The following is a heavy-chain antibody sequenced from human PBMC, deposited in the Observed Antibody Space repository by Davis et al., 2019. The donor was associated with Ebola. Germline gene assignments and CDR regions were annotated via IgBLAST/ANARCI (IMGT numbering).Heavy chain of an antibody. CDR2: ISSSSSYI. V-gene: IGHV3-21*04. D-gene: IGHD3-16*01. J-gene: IGHJ4*02. Sequence: GESLKISCAASGFTFSSYSMNWVRQAPGKGLEWVSSISSSSSYIYYADSVKGRFTISRDNAKNSLYLQMNSLRAEDTALYYCAKDISVEIWHLGEFDYWGQGTLVTVSS. CDR1: GFTFSSYS. CDR3: AKDISVEIWHLGEFDY.